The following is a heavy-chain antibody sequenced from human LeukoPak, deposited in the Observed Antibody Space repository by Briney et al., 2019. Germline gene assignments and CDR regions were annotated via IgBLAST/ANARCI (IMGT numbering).Heavy chain of an antibody. CDR1: GGSFSGYY. CDR3: ARESKDYDSYFDY. V-gene: IGHV4-34*01. J-gene: IGHJ4*02. Sequence: SETLSLTCAVYGGSFSGYYWSWIRQPPGKGLELIGEINHSGSTNYNPSLKSRVTISVDTSKNQFSLKLSSVTAADTAVYYCARESKDYDSYFDYWGQGTLVTVSS. CDR2: INHSGST. D-gene: IGHD3-22*01.